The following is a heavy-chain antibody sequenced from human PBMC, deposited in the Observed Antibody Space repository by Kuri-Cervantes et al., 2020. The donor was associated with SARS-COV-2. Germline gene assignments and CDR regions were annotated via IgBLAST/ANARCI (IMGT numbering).Heavy chain of an antibody. V-gene: IGHV4-30-2*01. D-gene: IGHD2-2*01. CDR1: GGSISSGGYY. J-gene: IGHJ4*02. CDR2: IYHSGST. Sequence: SETLSLTCTVPGGSISSGGYYWSWIRQPPGKGLEWIGYIYHSGSTYYNPSLKSRVTISVDRSKNQFSLKLSSVTAADTAVYYCARQGGIVVVPAALWGQGTLVTVSS. CDR3: ARQGGIVVVPAAL.